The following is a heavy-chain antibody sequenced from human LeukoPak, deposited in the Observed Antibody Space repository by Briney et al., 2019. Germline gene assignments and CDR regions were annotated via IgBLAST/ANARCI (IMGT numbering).Heavy chain of an antibody. V-gene: IGHV4-39*07. CDR3: ARRWERMTTVTTVYDY. D-gene: IGHD4-17*01. J-gene: IGHJ4*02. Sequence: SETLSLTCTVSGGSISSSSYYWGWIRQPPGKGLEWIGSIYYSGSTYYNPSLKSRVTISVDTSKNQFSLKLSSVTAADTAVYYCARRWERMTTVTTVYDYWGQGTLVTVSS. CDR1: GGSISSSSYY. CDR2: IYYSGST.